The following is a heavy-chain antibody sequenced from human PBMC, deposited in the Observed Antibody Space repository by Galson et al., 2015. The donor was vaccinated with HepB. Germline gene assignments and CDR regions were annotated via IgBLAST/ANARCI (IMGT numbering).Heavy chain of an antibody. Sequence: SVKVSCKASGYTFTGYYLHWVRQAPGQGLEWMGRINPNTGGTNYAQTFQGRVTMTRDTSINTAYLELSRLRSDDTALYYCATERVIAAAGTFWFDPWGQGTLVTVSS. D-gene: IGHD6-13*01. CDR3: ATERVIAAAGTFWFDP. J-gene: IGHJ5*02. CDR1: GYTFTGYY. CDR2: INPNTGGT. V-gene: IGHV1-2*06.